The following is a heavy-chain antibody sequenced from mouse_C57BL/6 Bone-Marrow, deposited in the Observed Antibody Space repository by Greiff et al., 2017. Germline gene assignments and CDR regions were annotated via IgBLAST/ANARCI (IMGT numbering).Heavy chain of an antibody. Sequence: EVQRVESGGGLVKPGGSLKLSCAASGFTFSDYGMHWVRQAPEKGLEWVAYISSGSSTIYYADTVKGRCTISRDNAKNTLFLQMTSLRSEDTAMYYCARERADGNYGYAMDYWGQGTSVTVSS. CDR3: ARERADGNYGYAMDY. CDR1: GFTFSDYG. V-gene: IGHV5-17*01. D-gene: IGHD2-1*01. CDR2: ISSGSSTI. J-gene: IGHJ4*01.